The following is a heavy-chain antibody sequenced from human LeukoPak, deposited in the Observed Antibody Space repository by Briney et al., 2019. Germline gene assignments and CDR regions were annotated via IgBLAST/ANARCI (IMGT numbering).Heavy chain of an antibody. D-gene: IGHD6-13*01. CDR2: IYYSGST. V-gene: IGHV4-59*01. J-gene: IGHJ4*02. Sequence: SEALSLTCTVSGGSISSYYWSWIRQPPGKGLEWIGYIYYSGSTNYNPSLKSRVTISVDTSKNQFSLKLSSVTAADTAVYYCARDSRIAAATHFDYWGQGTLVTVSS. CDR3: ARDSRIAAATHFDY. CDR1: GGSISSYY.